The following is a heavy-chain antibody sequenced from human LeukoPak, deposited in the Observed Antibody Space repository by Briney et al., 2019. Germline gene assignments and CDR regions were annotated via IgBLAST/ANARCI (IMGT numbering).Heavy chain of an antibody. V-gene: IGHV3-21*01. J-gene: IGHJ5*02. CDR1: GFTFSSYS. CDR3: ARDGSSSSGATWFDP. CDR2: ISSSSSYI. Sequence: GGSLRLPCAASGFTFSSYSMNWVRQAPGKGLEWVSSISSSSSYIYYADSVKGQFTISRDNAKNSLYLQMNSLRAEDTAVYYCARDGSSSSGATWFDPWGQGTLVTVSS. D-gene: IGHD6-6*01.